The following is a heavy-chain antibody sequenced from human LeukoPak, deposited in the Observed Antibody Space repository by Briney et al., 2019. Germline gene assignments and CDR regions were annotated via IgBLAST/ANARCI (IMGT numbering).Heavy chain of an antibody. Sequence: GESLKISCKGSGYSFTSYWIGWVRQMPGKGLEWMGIIYPGDSDTRYSPSFQGQVTISADKSISTAYLQWSSLKASDTAMYYCARPHALYSSSWDYYGMDVWGQGTTVTVSS. CDR3: ARPHALYSSSWDYYGMDV. CDR1: GYSFTSYW. V-gene: IGHV5-51*01. J-gene: IGHJ6*02. D-gene: IGHD6-13*01. CDR2: IYPGDSDT.